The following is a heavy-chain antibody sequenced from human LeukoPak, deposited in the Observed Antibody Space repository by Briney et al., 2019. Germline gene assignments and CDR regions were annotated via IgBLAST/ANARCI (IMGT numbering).Heavy chain of an antibody. CDR1: GFSFSGSW. D-gene: IGHD1-26*01. CDR2: INHSGST. J-gene: IGHJ6*02. V-gene: IGHV4-34*01. CDR3: ARRYSGSYYRNGMDV. Sequence: GSLRLSCAASGFSFSGSWMNWVRLAPGKGLEWIGEINHSGSTNYNPSLKSRVTISVDTSKNQFSLKLSSVTAADTAVYYCARRYSGSYYRNGMDVWGQGTTVTVSS.